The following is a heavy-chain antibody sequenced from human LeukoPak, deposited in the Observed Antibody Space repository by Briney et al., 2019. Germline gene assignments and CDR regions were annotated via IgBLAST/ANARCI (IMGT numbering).Heavy chain of an antibody. CDR3: VRDYSWGFDY. J-gene: IGHJ4*02. Sequence: GGSLRLSCAASGFIFSDYSMNWVRQAPGKGLEWISRIYSGSSDATYAGSVKGRFTVSRDSARNSLYLQVNSLRGEDTAVYYCVRDYSWGFDYWGQGTLVTVSS. D-gene: IGHD3-16*01. V-gene: IGHV3-11*06. CDR1: GFIFSDYS. CDR2: IYSGSSDA.